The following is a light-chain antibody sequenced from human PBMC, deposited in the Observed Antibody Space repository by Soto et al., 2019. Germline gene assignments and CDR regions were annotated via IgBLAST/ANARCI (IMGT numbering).Light chain of an antibody. CDR1: QSVGSN. CDR3: QQYNNWPPMYT. Sequence: EIVMTQSPATLSVSPGERATLSCRASQSVGSNLAWYQQKPGQAPRLLIYEASTRATGIPARFSGSGSATEFTLTISSLQSEDFVVYYCQQYNNWPPMYTFSQGTKLEIK. CDR2: EAS. J-gene: IGKJ2*01. V-gene: IGKV3-15*01.